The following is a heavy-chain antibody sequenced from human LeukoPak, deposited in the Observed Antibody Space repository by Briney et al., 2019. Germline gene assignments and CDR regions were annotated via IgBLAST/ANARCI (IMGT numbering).Heavy chain of an antibody. CDR1: GGSFSGYY. CDR3: ARLRDYDFRSGYLYYFDY. V-gene: IGHV4-34*01. Sequence: KTSETLSLTCAVYGGSFSGYYWSWIRQPPGKGLEWIGEINHSGSTNYNPSLESRVTISVDTSKNQFSLKLSSVTAADTAVYYCARLRDYDFRSGYLYYFDYWGQGTLVTVSS. CDR2: INHSGST. D-gene: IGHD3-3*01. J-gene: IGHJ4*02.